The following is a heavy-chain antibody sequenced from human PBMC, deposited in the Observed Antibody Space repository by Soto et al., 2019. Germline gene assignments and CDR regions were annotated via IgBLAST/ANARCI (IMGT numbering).Heavy chain of an antibody. J-gene: IGHJ6*02. CDR2: IIPISGTT. V-gene: IGHV1-69*13. D-gene: IGHD2-15*01. CDR1: GGTFSTHA. Sequence: SVKVSCKASGGTFSTHAIIWVRQAPGHGLEWMGGIIPISGTTYYTQKFQGRVTITADEPTSTAFMELSSLKSDDTAMFYCARGYCSGGSCYSGMDVWGQGTLVTVSS. CDR3: ARGYCSGGSCYSGMDV.